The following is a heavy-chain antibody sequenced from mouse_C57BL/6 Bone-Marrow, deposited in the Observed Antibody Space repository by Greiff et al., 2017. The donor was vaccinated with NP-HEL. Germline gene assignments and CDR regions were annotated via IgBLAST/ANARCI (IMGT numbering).Heavy chain of an antibody. CDR1: GYTFTDYE. J-gene: IGHJ2*01. V-gene: IGHV1-15*01. D-gene: IGHD1-1*01. CDR3: TRRYYGSLLDY. CDR2: IDPETGGT. Sequence: VQRVESGAELVRPGASVTLSCKASGYTFTDYEMHWVKQTPVHGLEWIGAIDPETGGTAYNQKFKGKAILTADKSSSTAYMELRSLTSEDSAVYYCTRRYYGSLLDYWGQGTTLTVSS.